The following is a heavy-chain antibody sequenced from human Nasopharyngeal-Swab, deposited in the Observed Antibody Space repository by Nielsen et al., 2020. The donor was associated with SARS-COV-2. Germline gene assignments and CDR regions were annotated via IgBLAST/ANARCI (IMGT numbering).Heavy chain of an antibody. J-gene: IGHJ6*03. CDR3: ARDGGARTLSYYYYYMDV. D-gene: IGHD1-26*01. CDR2: IRSSSSYI. Sequence: WIRQPPGTGLEWVSSIRSSSSYIYYADSVRGRFTISRDNAKNSLYLQMNSLRAEDTAVYYCARDGGARTLSYYYYYMDVWGKGTTVTVSS. V-gene: IGHV3-21*01.